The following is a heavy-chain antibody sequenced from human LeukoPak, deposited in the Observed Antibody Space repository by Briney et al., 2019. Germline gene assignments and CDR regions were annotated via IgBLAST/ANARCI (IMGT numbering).Heavy chain of an antibody. D-gene: IGHD5-24*01. CDR1: GGSFSGYY. J-gene: IGHJ3*02. CDR2: INHSGSS. V-gene: IGHV4-34*01. Sequence: PSETLSLTCAVYGGSFSGYYWSWIRQPPGKWLEWIGEINHSGSSNYNPSLKSRVTISVDTSKNQFSLKLSSVTAADTAVYYCARIVGDGYNDAFDIWGQGTMVTVSS. CDR3: ARIVGDGYNDAFDI.